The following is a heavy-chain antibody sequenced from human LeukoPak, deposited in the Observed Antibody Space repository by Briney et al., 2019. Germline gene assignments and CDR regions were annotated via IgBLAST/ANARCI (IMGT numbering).Heavy chain of an antibody. D-gene: IGHD2-2*01. Sequence: PSQTLSLTCTVSGGSISSGDYYWSWIRQPPGKGLEWIGYIYYSGSTYYNPSLKSRVTISVDTSKNQFSLKLSSVTAADTAVYYCARVVVVPAATKYNWFDPWGQGTLVTVSS. CDR2: IYYSGST. CDR3: ARVVVVPAATKYNWFDP. CDR1: GGSISSGDYY. V-gene: IGHV4-30-4*01. J-gene: IGHJ5*02.